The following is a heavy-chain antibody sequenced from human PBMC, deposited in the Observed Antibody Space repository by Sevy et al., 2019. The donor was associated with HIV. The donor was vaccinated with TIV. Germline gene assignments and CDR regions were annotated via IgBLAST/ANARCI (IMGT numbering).Heavy chain of an antibody. CDR3: ARDGNSGYCFNYYYYGMDV. D-gene: IGHD3-22*01. CDR1: GFSLNDYY. Sequence: GGSLRLSCAATGFSLNDYYMTWIRQAPGKGLEWVSYISGDSGHTNYAESVKGRFTISRDNTKNFVYLQMDGLRAEDTATYYCARDGNSGYCFNYYYYGMDVWGQGTTVTVSS. J-gene: IGHJ6*02. V-gene: IGHV3-11*06. CDR2: ISGDSGHT.